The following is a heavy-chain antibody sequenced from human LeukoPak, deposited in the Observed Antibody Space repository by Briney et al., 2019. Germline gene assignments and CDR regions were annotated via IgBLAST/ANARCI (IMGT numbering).Heavy chain of an antibody. CDR3: ARHEAQDFDY. V-gene: IGHV4-39*01. J-gene: IGHJ4*02. Sequence: SETLSLTCTVSGGSVSSGSYYWGWIRQPPGKGLEWIGSIYYSGTTYYSSSLKSRVIISVDTSKNQFSLKLSSVTATDTAVYYCARHEAQDFDYWGQGTLVTVSS. CDR1: GGSVSSGSYY. CDR2: IYYSGTT.